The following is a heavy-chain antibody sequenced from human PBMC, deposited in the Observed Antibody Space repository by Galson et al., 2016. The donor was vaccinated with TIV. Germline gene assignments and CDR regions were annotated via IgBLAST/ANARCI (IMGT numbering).Heavy chain of an antibody. CDR2: IYGSGSP. D-gene: IGHD3-10*01. CDR1: GESTGRSDYY. V-gene: IGHV4-31*03. J-gene: IGHJ5*02. Sequence: TLSLTCSVSGESTGRSDYYWSWIRQNPGKGLEWIGSIYGSGSPYYNSAIKSRVTMAVDTSKNQFSLKLTSMTAAVTAGYYCVRETKRGVWCDPWGQGALVTVSS. CDR3: VRETKRGVWCDP.